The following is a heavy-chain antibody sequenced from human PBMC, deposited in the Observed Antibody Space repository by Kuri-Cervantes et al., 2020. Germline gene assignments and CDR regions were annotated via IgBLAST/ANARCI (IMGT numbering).Heavy chain of an antibody. D-gene: IGHD6-13*01. CDR2: ISSSGSTI. CDR3: AKDNIAAAYFDY. CDR1: GFTFSDYY. V-gene: IGHV3-11*04. J-gene: IGHJ4*02. Sequence: GESLKISCAASGFTFSDYYMSWIRQAPGKRLEWVSYISSSGSTIYYADSVKGRFTISRDNAKNSLYLQMNSLGAEDTAVYYCAKDNIAAAYFDYWGQGTLVTVSS.